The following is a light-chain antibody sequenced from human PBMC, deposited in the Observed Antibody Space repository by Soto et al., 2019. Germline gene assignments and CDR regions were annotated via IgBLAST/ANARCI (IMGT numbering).Light chain of an antibody. CDR2: SAS. J-gene: IGKJ2*01. Sequence: EIVMTQSPATLSVSPGERATLSCRASQSINSNLAWYQQKPGQAPRLLIYSASTRATGVPARFSGSESGTEFTLTISILQSEDFAVYYCQQYSNWPPMYTFGQGTKLEIK. CDR1: QSINSN. V-gene: IGKV3-15*01. CDR3: QQYSNWPPMYT.